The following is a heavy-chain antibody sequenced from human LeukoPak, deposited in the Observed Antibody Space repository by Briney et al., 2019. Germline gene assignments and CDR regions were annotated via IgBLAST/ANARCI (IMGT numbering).Heavy chain of an antibody. CDR2: IYTSGST. CDR3: ARGALLKKRYCSSTSCSTGWFDP. D-gene: IGHD2-2*01. J-gene: IGHJ5*02. V-gene: IGHV4-4*07. CDR1: GGSISSYY. Sequence: SETLSLTCTVSGGSISSYYWSWIRQPAGKGLEWIGRIYTSGSTNYNPSLKSRVTMSVDTSKNQFSLKLSSVTAGDTAVYYCARGALLKKRYCSSTSCSTGWFDPWGQGTLVTVSS.